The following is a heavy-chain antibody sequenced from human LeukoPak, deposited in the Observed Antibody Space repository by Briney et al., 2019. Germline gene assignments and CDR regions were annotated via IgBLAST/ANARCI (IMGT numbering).Heavy chain of an antibody. J-gene: IGHJ4*02. CDR1: GRSISGSSYY. CDR2: IYRDGST. CDR3: TRRAYCSGGTCYSDY. Sequence: SETLSLTCTVSGRSISGSSYYWGWIRQPPGKGLEWIGSIYRDGSTYYNPSLKSRVTISVDTSKNQFSLKLSSVTAADTAVYYCTRRAYCSGGTCYSDYWGQGTLVTVSS. V-gene: IGHV4-39*01. D-gene: IGHD2-15*01.